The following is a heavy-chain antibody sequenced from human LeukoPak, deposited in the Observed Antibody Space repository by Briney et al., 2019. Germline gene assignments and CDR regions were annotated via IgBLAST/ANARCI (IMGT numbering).Heavy chain of an antibody. CDR2: IKSKTDGGTT. Sequence: GGSLRLSCAASGFTFNNAWMSWVRQAPGKGLEWVGRIKSKTDGGTTDYAAPVKGRFTISRDDSKNMLFLQINGLRIEDTGVYYCVTGYYDRFANWGQGTLVTVSP. CDR1: GFTFNNAW. D-gene: IGHD3-22*01. J-gene: IGHJ4*02. CDR3: VTGYYDRFAN. V-gene: IGHV3-15*01.